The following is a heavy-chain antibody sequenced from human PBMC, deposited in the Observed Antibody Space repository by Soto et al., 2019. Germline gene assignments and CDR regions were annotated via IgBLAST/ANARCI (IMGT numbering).Heavy chain of an antibody. D-gene: IGHD3-10*01. V-gene: IGHV4-31*03. CDR2: IYYSGST. J-gene: IGHJ5*02. CDR1: GGSINSVGYY. Sequence: SETLSLTGTVSGGSINSVGYYWTWIRQHPVKGLEWIGYIYYSGSTYYNPSLESRVTISMDTSKNQFSLNLRSVTAADPAVYYCARDSPMDRGARFPNWFDPWGQGTLVTVSS. CDR3: ARDSPMDRGARFPNWFDP.